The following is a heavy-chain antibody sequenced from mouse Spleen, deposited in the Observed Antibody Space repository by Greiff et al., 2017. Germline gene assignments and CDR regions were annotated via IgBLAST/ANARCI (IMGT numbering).Heavy chain of an antibody. V-gene: IGHV3-6*01. CDR2: ISYDGSN. D-gene: IGHD2-10*01. J-gene: IGHJ1*01. Sequence: EVKLMESGPGLVKPSQSLSLTCSVTGYSITSGYYWNWIRQFPGNKLEWMGYISYDGSNNYNPSLKNRISITRDTSKNQFFLKLNSVTTEDTATYYCAGAYYGNFYWYFDVWGAGTTVTVSS. CDR1: GYSITSGYY. CDR3: AGAYYGNFYWYFDV.